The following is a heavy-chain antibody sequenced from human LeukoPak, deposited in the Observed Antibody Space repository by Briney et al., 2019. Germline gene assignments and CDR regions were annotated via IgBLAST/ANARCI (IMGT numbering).Heavy chain of an antibody. Sequence: PGGSLRLSCAASGFTFSSYWMHSVRQAPGKGLVWVSRIKSDGSSTSYADSVKGRFTISRDNAKNTLYLQMNSLRAEDTAVYYCARTSAARYAFDIWGQGTMVTVSS. CDR3: ARTSAARYAFDI. D-gene: IGHD6-6*01. CDR2: IKSDGSST. J-gene: IGHJ3*02. V-gene: IGHV3-74*01. CDR1: GFTFSSYW.